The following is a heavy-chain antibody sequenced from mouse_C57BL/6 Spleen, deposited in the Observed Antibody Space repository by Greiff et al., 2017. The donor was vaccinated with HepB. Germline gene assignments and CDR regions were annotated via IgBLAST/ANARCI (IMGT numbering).Heavy chain of an antibody. V-gene: IGHV1-50*01. CDR2: IDPSDSYN. J-gene: IGHJ3*01. Sequence: QVQLQQPGAELVKPGASVKLSCKASGYTFTSYWMQWVKQRPGQGLEWIGEIDPSDSYNNYNQKFKGKATLTVDTSSSTAYMQLSSLTSEDSAVYYCATYGSSPWFAYWGQGTLVTVSA. CDR1: GYTFTSYW. D-gene: IGHD1-1*01. CDR3: ATYGSSPWFAY.